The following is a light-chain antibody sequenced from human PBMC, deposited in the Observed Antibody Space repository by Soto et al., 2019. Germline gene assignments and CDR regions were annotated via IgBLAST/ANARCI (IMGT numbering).Light chain of an antibody. CDR1: QNINNG. CDR3: QQYNTYSWT. V-gene: IGKV1-5*03. J-gene: IGKJ1*01. Sequence: DIHMTQSPSTLSASLGDRFTNTCRASQNINNGLAWYQQKPGKAPNLLIYEASNLESGVPSRFGGSRSGTEFTLTISSLQPEDFATYYCQQYNTYSWTFGQGTKV. CDR2: EAS.